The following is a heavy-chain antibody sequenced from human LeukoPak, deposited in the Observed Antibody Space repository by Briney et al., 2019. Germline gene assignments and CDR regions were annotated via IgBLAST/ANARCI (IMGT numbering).Heavy chain of an antibody. Sequence: PSETLSLTCAVYGGSFSGYYWSWIRQPPGKGLEWIGEINHSGSTNYNPSLKSRVTISVDTPKNQFSLKLSSVAAADTAVYYCARGRYFCSGGSCYRGLFDYWGQGTLVTVSS. V-gene: IGHV4-34*01. J-gene: IGHJ4*02. CDR1: GGSFSGYY. CDR3: ARGRYFCSGGSCYRGLFDY. D-gene: IGHD2-15*01. CDR2: INHSGST.